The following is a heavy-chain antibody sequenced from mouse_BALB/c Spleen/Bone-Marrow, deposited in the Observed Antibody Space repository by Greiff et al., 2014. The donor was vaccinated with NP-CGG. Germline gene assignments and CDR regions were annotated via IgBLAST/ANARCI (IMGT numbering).Heavy chain of an antibody. CDR2: VSDGGNYT. Sequence: EVMLVESGGGLVKPGGSLKLSCAASGFTFSDYYMCWIRQTPEKRLEWVATVSDGGNYTYYPDSVKGRFTISRDNAKNNLYLQMSSLKSEDTAMYCCVRPGERYGAMDYWGQGTSVTVSS. V-gene: IGHV5-4*02. CDR1: GFTFSDYY. CDR3: VRPGERYGAMDY. D-gene: IGHD2-10*02. J-gene: IGHJ4*01.